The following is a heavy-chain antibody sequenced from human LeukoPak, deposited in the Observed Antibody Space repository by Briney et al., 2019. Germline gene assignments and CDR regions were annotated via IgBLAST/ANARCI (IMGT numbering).Heavy chain of an antibody. Sequence: GESLKISCRGSGYIFTSYWISWVRQMPGKGLEWMGRIDPSDSYTNYSPSFQGHVTISADKSISTAYLQWSSLKASDTAMYYCARQDSSWTGYWGQGTLVTVSS. J-gene: IGHJ4*02. CDR2: IDPSDSYT. CDR3: ARQDSSWTGY. D-gene: IGHD6-13*01. CDR1: GYIFTSYW. V-gene: IGHV5-10-1*01.